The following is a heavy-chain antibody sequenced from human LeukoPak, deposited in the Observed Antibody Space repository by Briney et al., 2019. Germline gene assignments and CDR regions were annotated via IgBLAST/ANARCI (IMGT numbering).Heavy chain of an antibody. CDR2: MNPNSGNT. V-gene: IGHV1-8*01. J-gene: IGHJ4*02. CDR1: GYTFTSYD. Sequence: PEASVKVSCKASGYTFTSYDINWVRQATGQGLEWMGWMNPNSGNTGYAQKFQGRVTMTRNTSISTAYMELSSLRSEDTAVYYCARLIAAHPDLDYWGQGTLVTVSS. CDR3: ARLIAAHPDLDY. D-gene: IGHD6-13*01.